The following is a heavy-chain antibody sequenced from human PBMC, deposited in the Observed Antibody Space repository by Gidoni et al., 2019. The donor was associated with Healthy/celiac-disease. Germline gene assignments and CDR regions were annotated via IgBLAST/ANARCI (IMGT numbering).Heavy chain of an antibody. D-gene: IGHD2-15*01. CDR3: ARGYPEYYYYYYMDV. CDR1: GGSISSGDYY. V-gene: IGHV4-30-4*01. CDR2: IYYSGST. J-gene: IGHJ6*03. Sequence: QVQLQESGPGLVKPSQTLSLTCTVSGGSISSGDYYWSWIRQHPGQGLEWIGYIYYSGSTSYNPSLKSRVTISVDTSTNQFSLKLSSVTAADTAVYYCARGYPEYYYYYYMDVWGKGTTVTVSS.